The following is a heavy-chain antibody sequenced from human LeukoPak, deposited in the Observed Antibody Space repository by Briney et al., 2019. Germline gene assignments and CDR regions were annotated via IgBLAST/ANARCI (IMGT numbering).Heavy chain of an antibody. CDR2: IKNKADDETT. CDR3: TIAKAIMVSVHLSGGIDFEY. Sequence: GGSLRLSCEVSGFTFSNVWMSWVRQAPGKGLEWVGRIKNKADDETTDYATPVKGRFTISRDDSRDTLYLQMNSLKTEDTAVYYCTIAKAIMVSVHLSGGIDFEYWGQGTLVTVSS. CDR1: GFTFSNVW. V-gene: IGHV3-15*01. J-gene: IGHJ4*02. D-gene: IGHD2-8*01.